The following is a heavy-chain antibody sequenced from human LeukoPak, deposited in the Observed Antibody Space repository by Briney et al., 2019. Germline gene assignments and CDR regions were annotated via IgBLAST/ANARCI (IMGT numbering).Heavy chain of an antibody. CDR3: ASHYGAHSGDYYYYMDV. D-gene: IGHD4-17*01. Sequence: GASVKVSCKASGYSFITYYMHWARQAPGQGLEWVGIINPSGGSTNYAQKFQGRVTMTRDTSTSTVYMELSSLRSEDTAVYYCASHYGAHSGDYYYYMDVWGKGTTVTVSS. J-gene: IGHJ6*03. CDR1: GYSFITYY. CDR2: INPSGGST. V-gene: IGHV1-46*01.